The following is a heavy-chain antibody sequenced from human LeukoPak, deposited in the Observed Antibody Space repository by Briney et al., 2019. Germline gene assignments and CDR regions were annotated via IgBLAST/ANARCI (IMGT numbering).Heavy chain of an antibody. CDR3: ARVPQAYSSSWYGGFPFDY. J-gene: IGHJ4*02. Sequence: ASVKVSCKASGYTFINYGISWVRQAPGQGLEYMGWISAYNGHTNYAQQMQGRVTMTTDVGTVTAYMELRSLRSDDTAVYYCARVPQAYSSSWYGGFPFDYWGQGTLVTVSS. CDR2: ISAYNGHT. D-gene: IGHD6-13*01. CDR1: GYTFINYG. V-gene: IGHV1-18*01.